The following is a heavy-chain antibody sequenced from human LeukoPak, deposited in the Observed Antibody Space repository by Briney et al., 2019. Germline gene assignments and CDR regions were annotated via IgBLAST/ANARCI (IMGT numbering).Heavy chain of an antibody. J-gene: IGHJ4*02. Sequence: PSKTLSLTCTVPGGSISSYYWSWIRQPPGKGLEWIGYIYYSGSTNYNPSLKSRVTISVDTSKNQFSLKLSSVTAADTAVYYCARISRDGFIDYWGQGTLVTVSS. D-gene: IGHD5-24*01. CDR3: ARISRDGFIDY. V-gene: IGHV4-59*08. CDR1: GGSISSYY. CDR2: IYYSGST.